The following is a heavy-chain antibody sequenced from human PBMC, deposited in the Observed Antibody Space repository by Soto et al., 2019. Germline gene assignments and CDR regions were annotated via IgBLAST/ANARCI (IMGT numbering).Heavy chain of an antibody. D-gene: IGHD6-13*01. CDR1: GGTFSSYA. Sequence: SVKVSCKASGGTFSSYAISWVRQAPGQGLEWMGGIIPIFGTANYAQKFQGRVAITADKSTSTAYMELSSLRSEDTAVYYCARGYSSSWPNWFDPWGQGTLVTVSS. J-gene: IGHJ5*02. CDR3: ARGYSSSWPNWFDP. V-gene: IGHV1-69*06. CDR2: IIPIFGTA.